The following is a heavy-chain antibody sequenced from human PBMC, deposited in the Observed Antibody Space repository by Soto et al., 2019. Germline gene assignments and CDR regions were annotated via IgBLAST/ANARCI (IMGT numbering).Heavy chain of an antibody. CDR3: AREGRYYASGRFWWFDP. J-gene: IGHJ5*02. V-gene: IGHV4-30-4*01. Sequence: SETLSLTCTVSGGSISSGDYYWSWIRQPPGKGLEWIGYINHSGSTNYNPSLKSRVTISVDTSKNQFSLKLSSVTAADTAVYYCAREGRYYASGRFWWFDPWGQGTLVTVSS. D-gene: IGHD3-10*01. CDR2: INHSGST. CDR1: GGSISSGDYY.